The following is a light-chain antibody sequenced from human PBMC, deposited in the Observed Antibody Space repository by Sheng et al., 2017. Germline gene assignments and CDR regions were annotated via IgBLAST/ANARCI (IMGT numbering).Light chain of an antibody. V-gene: IGKV1-39*01. CDR2: SAS. CDR3: QQGYSTLIT. CDR1: QSIASY. J-gene: IGKJ5*01. Sequence: DIQMTQSPSSLSVSVGDRVTITCRASQSIASYLNWYQQQPGKAPKLLIYSASSLKSGVPSRFSGSGSETDFTLTISSLQPEDSATYFCQQGYSTLITFGQGTRLEIK.